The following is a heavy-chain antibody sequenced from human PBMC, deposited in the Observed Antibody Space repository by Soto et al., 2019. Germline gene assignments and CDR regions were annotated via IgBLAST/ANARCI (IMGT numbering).Heavy chain of an antibody. J-gene: IGHJ5*01. D-gene: IGHD3-22*01. CDR2: INHNGDS. CDR3: ARGLPMVEVSLYWGSRLLSSVWFGS. Sequence: SETLSITCDAYGGSFSGYYWAWIRQSPRKGLEWIGEINHNGDSNYNPSLKSRVIISLDTSKNQFSLDMSSVTAADTAVYYCARGLPMVEVSLYWGSRLLSSVWFGSWGQGSLGTV. V-gene: IGHV4-34*01. CDR1: GGSFSGYY.